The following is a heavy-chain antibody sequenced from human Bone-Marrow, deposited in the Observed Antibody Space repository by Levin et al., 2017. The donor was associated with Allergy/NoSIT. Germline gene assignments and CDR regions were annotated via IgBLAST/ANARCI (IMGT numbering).Heavy chain of an antibody. D-gene: IGHD3-22*01. CDR2: MNPNSGNT. CDR3: ASTHYDSSGYSYFDN. J-gene: IGHJ4*02. CDR1: GHTFTRYD. V-gene: IGHV1-8*01. Sequence: ASVKVSCKASGHTFTRYDINWVRQATGQGLEWMGWMNPNSGNTDYAQKFQGRVTMSRNTSISTSYMELSSLRPEDTAVYYCASTHYDSSGYSYFDNWGQGTLVTVSS.